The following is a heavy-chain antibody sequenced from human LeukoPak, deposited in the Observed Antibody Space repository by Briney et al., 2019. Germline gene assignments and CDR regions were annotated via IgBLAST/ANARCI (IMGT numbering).Heavy chain of an antibody. V-gene: IGHV3-7*01. J-gene: IGHJ4*02. D-gene: IGHD6-13*01. CDR2: IKEDGNEK. CDR3: ASGYSSSWATFDY. CDR1: GFTFSSYL. Sequence: GGSLRLSCAASGFTFSSYLMSWVRQAPGKGLEWVATIKEDGNEKYYVDSVKGRFTISRDNAKNSLYLQMNSLRAEDTAVYYCASGYSSSWATFDYWGQGTLVTVSS.